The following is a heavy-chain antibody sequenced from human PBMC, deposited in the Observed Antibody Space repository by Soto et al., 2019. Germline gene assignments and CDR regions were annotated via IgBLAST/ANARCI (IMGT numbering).Heavy chain of an antibody. V-gene: IGHV4-34*01. Sequence: SETLSLTCAVYGGSFSGYYWSWIRQPPGKGLEWIGEINHSGSTNYNPSLKSRVTISVDTSKNQFSLKLGSVTAADTAVYYCARWDDYGDYVSDYWGQGTLVTVSS. D-gene: IGHD4-17*01. CDR3: ARWDDYGDYVSDY. CDR1: GGSFSGYY. J-gene: IGHJ4*02. CDR2: INHSGST.